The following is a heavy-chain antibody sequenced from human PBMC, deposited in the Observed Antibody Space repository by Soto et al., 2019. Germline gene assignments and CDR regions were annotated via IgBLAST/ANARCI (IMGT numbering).Heavy chain of an antibody. CDR3: ARGLTRGAFDI. D-gene: IGHD1-26*01. J-gene: IGHJ3*02. CDR1: GGSFSGYY. Sequence: SPTLSLTCAVYGGSFSGYYWSWIRQPPGKGLEWIGEINHSGSTNYNPSLKSRVTISVDTSKNQFSLKLSSVTAADTAVYYCARGLTRGAFDIWGQGTMVTVSS. CDR2: INHSGST. V-gene: IGHV4-34*01.